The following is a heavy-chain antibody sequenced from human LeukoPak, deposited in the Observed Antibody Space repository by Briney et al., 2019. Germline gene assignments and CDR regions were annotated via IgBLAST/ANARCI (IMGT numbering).Heavy chain of an antibody. Sequence: GGPLRLSCAASGFTFRRHRMGWARQAPGKGLEGVASIKQDGSQYYVDSVKGRFFISRENAKNSVSLQMNSLRGEDTAVYYCARGPDFGDRLDYFDYWGQGTLVTVS. CDR1: GFTFRRHR. CDR2: IKQDGSQ. CDR3: ARGPDFGDRLDYFDY. D-gene: IGHD4-17*01. V-gene: IGHV3-7*01. J-gene: IGHJ4*02.